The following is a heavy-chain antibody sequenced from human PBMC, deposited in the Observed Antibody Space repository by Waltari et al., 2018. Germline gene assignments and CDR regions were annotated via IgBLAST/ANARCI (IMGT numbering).Heavy chain of an antibody. CDR2: IYYSGST. D-gene: IGHD3-3*01. Sequence: QVQLQESGPGLVKPSETLSLTCTVSGGSISSYYWSWIRQPPGKGLEWIWYIYYSGSTNYNPSLKSRVTISVDTSKNQFSLKLSSVTAADTAVYYCARGVNFWSGYYDYWGQGTLVTVSS. CDR1: GGSISSYY. V-gene: IGHV4-59*01. J-gene: IGHJ4*02. CDR3: ARGVNFWSGYYDY.